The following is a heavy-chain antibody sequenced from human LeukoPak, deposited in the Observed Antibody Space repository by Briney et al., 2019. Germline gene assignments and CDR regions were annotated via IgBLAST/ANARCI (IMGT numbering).Heavy chain of an antibody. Sequence: GGSLRLSCAASGFTFSSYSMNWVRQAPGKGLEWVAVISYDGSNKYYADSVKGRFTISRDNSKNTLYLQMNSLRAEDTAVYYCVGYYDSSGYSDDAFDIWGQGTMVTVSS. V-gene: IGHV3-30*03. D-gene: IGHD3-22*01. CDR2: ISYDGSNK. J-gene: IGHJ3*02. CDR3: VGYYDSSGYSDDAFDI. CDR1: GFTFSSYS.